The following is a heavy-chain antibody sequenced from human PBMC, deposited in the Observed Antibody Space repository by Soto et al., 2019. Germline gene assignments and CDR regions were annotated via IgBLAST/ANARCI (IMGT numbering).Heavy chain of an antibody. D-gene: IGHD3-3*01. J-gene: IGHJ5*02. CDR2: INAGNGNT. Sequence: GASVHVSCKASGYTFTSYAMHWVRQAPGQRLEWLGWINAGNGNTKYSQKFQGRVTITRDTSASTAYMELSSLRSEDTAVYYCARGGVTIFGVVTHYRSWFDPWGQGTLVTVSS. CDR1: GYTFTSYA. CDR3: ARGGVTIFGVVTHYRSWFDP. V-gene: IGHV1-3*01.